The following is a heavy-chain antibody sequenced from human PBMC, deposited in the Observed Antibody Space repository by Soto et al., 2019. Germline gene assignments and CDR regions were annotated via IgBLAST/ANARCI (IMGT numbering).Heavy chain of an antibody. CDR3: AKAVLRDGLRCSELDY. D-gene: IGHD4-17*01. CDR1: GFTFSSYA. CDR2: ISGSGGST. Sequence: GGSLRLSCAASGFTFSSYAMSWVRQAPGKGLEWVSAISGSGGSTYYADSVKGRFTISRDNSKNTLYLQMNSLRAEDTAVYYCAKAVLRDGLRCSELDYWGQGTLVTVSS. V-gene: IGHV3-23*01. J-gene: IGHJ4*02.